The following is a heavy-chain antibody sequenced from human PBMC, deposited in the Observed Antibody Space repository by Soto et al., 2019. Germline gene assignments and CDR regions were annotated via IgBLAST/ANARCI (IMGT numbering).Heavy chain of an antibody. D-gene: IGHD2-15*01. Sequence: QLQLQESGPGLVKPSETLSLTCTVSGGSISSSSYYWGWIRQPPGKGLGWIGSSYYSGSTYYNPSLKSRVPISVDTSKNQFSLKLSSVTAADTAVYYCARHTPAISISDHWGQGTLVTVSS. V-gene: IGHV4-39*01. CDR1: GGSISSSSYY. CDR3: ARHTPAISISDH. CDR2: SYYSGST. J-gene: IGHJ4*02.